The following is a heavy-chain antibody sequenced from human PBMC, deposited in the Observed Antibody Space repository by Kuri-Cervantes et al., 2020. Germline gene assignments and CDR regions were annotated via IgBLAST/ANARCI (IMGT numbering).Heavy chain of an antibody. CDR1: GFTFSSYE. J-gene: IGHJ3*02. V-gene: IGHV3-48*03. D-gene: IGHD6-13*01. Sequence: GESLKISCAASGFTFSSYEMNWVRQAPGKGLEWVSYISSSGSTIYYADSVKGRFTISRDNAKNSLYLQMNSLRAEDTAVYYCAKDLELAPEAAGTVLGAFDIWGQGTMVTVSS. CDR2: ISSSGSTI. CDR3: AKDLELAPEAAGTVLGAFDI.